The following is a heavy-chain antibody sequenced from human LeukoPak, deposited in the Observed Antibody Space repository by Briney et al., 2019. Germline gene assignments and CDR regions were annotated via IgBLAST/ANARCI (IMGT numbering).Heavy chain of an antibody. CDR2: INPSGGST. Sequence: ASVKVSCKASGYTFTSYCMHWVRQAPGQGLEWMGIINPSGGSTSYAQKFQGRVSMTRDTSTSTVYMDLSSLRSEDTAVYYCARALYYFGSGSYSGYYGMDVWGQGTTVTVSS. CDR3: ARALYYFGSGSYSGYYGMDV. V-gene: IGHV1-46*01. CDR1: GYTFTSYC. D-gene: IGHD3-10*01. J-gene: IGHJ6*02.